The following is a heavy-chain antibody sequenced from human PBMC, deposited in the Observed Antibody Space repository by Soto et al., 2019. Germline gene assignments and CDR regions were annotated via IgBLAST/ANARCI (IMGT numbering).Heavy chain of an antibody. D-gene: IGHD2-2*01. CDR1: GGSFSGYY. J-gene: IGHJ6*03. V-gene: IGHV4-34*01. CDR2: INHSGST. CDR3: ARQGPAAMRPRGAYMDV. Sequence: SETLSLTCAVYGGSFSGYYWSWIRQPPGKGLEWIGEINHSGSTNYNPSLKSRVTISVDTSKNQFSLKLSSVTATDTAVYYCARQGPAAMRPRGAYMDVWGKGTTVTVSS.